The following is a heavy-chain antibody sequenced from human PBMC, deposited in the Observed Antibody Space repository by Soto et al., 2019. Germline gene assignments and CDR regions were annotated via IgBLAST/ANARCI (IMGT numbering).Heavy chain of an antibody. V-gene: IGHV5-51*01. CDR2: IYPGDSDT. D-gene: IGHD3-16*02. CDR3: AASFFYYGMDV. J-gene: IGHJ6*02. CDR1: GYTFTNYW. Sequence: GESLKISCKGSGYTFTNYWIGWVRQMPGKGPEWMGIIYPGDSDTKYNPSFQGQVTISADKSITTTYLQWSSLKASDTAIYYGAASFFYYGMDVWGQGTTVTVSS.